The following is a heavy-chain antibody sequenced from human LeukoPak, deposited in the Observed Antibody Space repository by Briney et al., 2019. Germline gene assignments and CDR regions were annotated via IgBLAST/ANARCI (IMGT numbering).Heavy chain of an antibody. CDR3: AKSSYYDSSGYYREYYFDY. Sequence: GGSLRLSCAASGFTLSSYWMSWVRQAPGRGLEWVSPISGSGGSTYYADSVKGRFTISRDNSKNTLYLQMNSLRAEDTAVYYCAKSSYYDSSGYYREYYFDYWGQGTLVTVSS. CDR2: ISGSGGST. V-gene: IGHV3-23*01. D-gene: IGHD3-22*01. CDR1: GFTLSSYW. J-gene: IGHJ4*02.